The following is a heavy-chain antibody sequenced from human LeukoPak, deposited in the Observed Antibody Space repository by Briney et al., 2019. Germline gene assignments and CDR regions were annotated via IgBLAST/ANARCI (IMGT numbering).Heavy chain of an antibody. D-gene: IGHD4-11*01. Sequence: GRSLRLSCAASGFTFDDYAMHWVRQAPGKGLEWVSGISWNSGSIGYADSVKGRFTISRDTAKNSLYLQLNRLRAEDTAVYYCSRVLSYDYINLFDRWGQGTLVTVSS. V-gene: IGHV3-9*01. CDR3: SRVLSYDYINLFDR. CDR1: GFTFDDYA. CDR2: ISWNSGSI. J-gene: IGHJ5*02.